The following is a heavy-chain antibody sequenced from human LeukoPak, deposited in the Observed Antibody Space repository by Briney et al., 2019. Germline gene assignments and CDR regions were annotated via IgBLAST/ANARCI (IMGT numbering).Heavy chain of an antibody. CDR1: EFTFSSYS. D-gene: IGHD2-21*02. J-gene: IGHJ4*02. CDR2: ITNSGNSK. Sequence: GGSLRLSCAASEFTFSSYSMNWVRQAPGKGLEWVSYITNSGNSKSYADSVKGRFTISRDNAKSTVYLQMNGLRVEDTAMYYCVRLAVTDTNYWGQGSLVTVSS. CDR3: VRLAVTDTNY. V-gene: IGHV3-48*04.